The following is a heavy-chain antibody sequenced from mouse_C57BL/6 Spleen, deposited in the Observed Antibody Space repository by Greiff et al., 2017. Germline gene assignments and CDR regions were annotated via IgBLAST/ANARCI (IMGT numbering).Heavy chain of an antibody. J-gene: IGHJ3*01. CDR1: EYEFPSHD. V-gene: IGHV5-2*01. CDR2: INSDGGRT. CDR3: ERQNWDGVFAY. D-gene: IGHD4-1*01. Sequence: EVQVVESGGGLVQPGESLKLSCESNEYEFPSHDMSWVRKTPEKRLELVAAINSDGGRTYYPDTMERRFIISRDNTKKTRYLQMSSLRSEDTALYYCERQNWDGVFAYWGQGTLVTVSA.